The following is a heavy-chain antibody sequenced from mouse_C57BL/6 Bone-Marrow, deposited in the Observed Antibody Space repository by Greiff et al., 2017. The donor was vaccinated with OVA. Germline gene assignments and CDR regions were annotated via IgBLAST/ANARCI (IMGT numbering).Heavy chain of an antibody. CDR1: GYTFTSYW. D-gene: IGHD1-1*01. J-gene: IGHJ1*03. CDR2: IDPNSGGN. Sequence: QVQLKQPGAELVKPGASVKLSCKASGYTFTSYWMHWVKQRPGRGLEWIGRIDPNSGGNKYNEKFKSKATLTVDKPSSTAYMQLSSLTSEDSAVYYCARRENYYGSSYDWYFDVWGTGTTVTVSS. V-gene: IGHV1-72*01. CDR3: ARRENYYGSSYDWYFDV.